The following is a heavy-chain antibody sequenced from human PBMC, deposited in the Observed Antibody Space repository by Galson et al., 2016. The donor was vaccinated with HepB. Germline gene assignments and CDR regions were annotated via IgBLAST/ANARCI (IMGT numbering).Heavy chain of an antibody. V-gene: IGHV3-9*01. D-gene: IGHD3-9*01. Sequence: LRLSCAASGFTFEDYAMHWVRQVPGKGLEWISGISWNSDSINYAISVKGRFTISRDNAKNSLYLQMNSLRAEDTALYYCAKGRRYFDWLLGFDYWGQGILVTVSS. J-gene: IGHJ4*02. CDR1: GFTFEDYA. CDR3: AKGRRYFDWLLGFDY. CDR2: ISWNSDSI.